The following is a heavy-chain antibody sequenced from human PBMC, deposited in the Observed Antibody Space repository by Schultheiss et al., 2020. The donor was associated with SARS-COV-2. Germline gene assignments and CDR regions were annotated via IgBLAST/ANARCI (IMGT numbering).Heavy chain of an antibody. J-gene: IGHJ4*02. CDR2: VYYRGST. D-gene: IGHD3-22*01. CDR1: GGSISSGGYY. V-gene: IGHV4-61*08. Sequence: SETLSLTCTVSGGSISSGGYYWSWIRQPPGKGLEWIGYVYYRGSTYYNPSLKSRVTISVDTSKNQFSLKLSSVTAADTAVYYCARHYYHSSGYYSFDYWGQGTLVTVSS. CDR3: ARHYYHSSGYYSFDY.